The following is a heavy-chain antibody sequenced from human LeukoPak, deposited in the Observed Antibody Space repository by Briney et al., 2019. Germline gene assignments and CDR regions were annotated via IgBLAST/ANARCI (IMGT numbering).Heavy chain of an antibody. CDR2: ISGSGGST. J-gene: IGHJ4*02. D-gene: IGHD2-21*02. V-gene: IGHV3-23*01. CDR3: ARDVAPYCGGDCYSS. CDR1: GFTFSSYA. Sequence: GGSLRLSCAASGFTFSSYAMSWVRQAPGKGLEWVSAISGSGGSTYYADSVKGRFTISRDNSKNTLYLQINSLRAEDTAVYYCARDVAPYCGGDCYSSWGQGTLVTVSS.